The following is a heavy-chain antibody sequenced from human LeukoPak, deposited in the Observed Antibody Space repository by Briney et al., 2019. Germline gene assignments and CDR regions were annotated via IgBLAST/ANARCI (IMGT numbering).Heavy chain of an antibody. CDR2: ISSSSSYI. J-gene: IGHJ6*03. Sequence: GGSLRLSCAASGFTFSSYSMNWVRQAPGKGLEWVSSISSSSSYIYYADSVKGRFTISRDNAKNSLYLQMNSLRAEDTAVYYCAREGSGDDFWSGYYYYYYYYMDVWGKGTTVTVSS. CDR3: AREGSGDDFWSGYYYYYYYYMDV. CDR1: GFTFSSYS. D-gene: IGHD3-3*01. V-gene: IGHV3-21*01.